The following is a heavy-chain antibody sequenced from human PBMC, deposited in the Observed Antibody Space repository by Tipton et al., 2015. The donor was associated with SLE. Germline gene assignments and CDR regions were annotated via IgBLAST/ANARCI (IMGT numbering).Heavy chain of an antibody. D-gene: IGHD6-6*01. CDR3: ARPPSYISPSEVLFDS. CDR1: GGSINVYY. V-gene: IGHV4-4*08. CDR2: TFSSAIT. Sequence: GLVKPSETLSLTCSVSGGSINVYYWGWIRQSPGKGLEWIGFTFSSAITYYNPSLRSRSTISIDTSKNQFSLHLTSVTAADTAVYYCARPPSYISPSEVLFDSWGQGMLVTVSS. J-gene: IGHJ4*02.